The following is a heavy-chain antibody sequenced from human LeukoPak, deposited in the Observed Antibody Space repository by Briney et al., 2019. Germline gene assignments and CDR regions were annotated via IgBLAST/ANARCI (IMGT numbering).Heavy chain of an antibody. Sequence: SETLSLTCAVYGGSFSGYYWSWLRQPPGKGLEWIGEINHSGSTNYNPSLTSRVTISVDTSKNQFSLNLSSVTAADTAVYYCARVGCSSTSCYPGAFDIWGQGTMVTVSS. V-gene: IGHV4-34*01. J-gene: IGHJ3*02. CDR2: INHSGST. CDR1: GGSFSGYY. D-gene: IGHD2-2*01. CDR3: ARVGCSSTSCYPGAFDI.